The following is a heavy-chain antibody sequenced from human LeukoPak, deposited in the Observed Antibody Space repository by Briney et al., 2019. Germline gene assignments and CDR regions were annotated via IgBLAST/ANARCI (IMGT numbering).Heavy chain of an antibody. CDR2: IYTSGST. Sequence: SETLSLTCTVSGGSISSGSYYWSWIRQPAGKGLEWIGRIYTSGSTNYNPSLKSRVTISVDTSKNQFSLKLTSVTAADTAVYYCARVEGEVPTGLDYWGQGTLVTVSS. D-gene: IGHD1-26*01. V-gene: IGHV4-61*02. CDR1: GGSISSGSYY. J-gene: IGHJ4*02. CDR3: ARVEGEVPTGLDY.